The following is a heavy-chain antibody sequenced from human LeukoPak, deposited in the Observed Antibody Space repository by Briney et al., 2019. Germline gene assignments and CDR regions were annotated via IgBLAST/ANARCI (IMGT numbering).Heavy chain of an antibody. V-gene: IGHV3-66*01. CDR3: AREGYSYYYGSGSRTDAFDI. CDR1: GFTVSSNY. CDR2: IYSGGST. J-gene: IGHJ3*02. Sequence: GGSLRLSCAASGFTVSSNYMSWVRQAPGKGLEWVSVIYSGGSTYYADSVKGRFTISRDNSKNTLYLQMNSLRAEDTAVYYCAREGYSYYYGSGSRTDAFDIWGQGTMVTVSS. D-gene: IGHD3-10*01.